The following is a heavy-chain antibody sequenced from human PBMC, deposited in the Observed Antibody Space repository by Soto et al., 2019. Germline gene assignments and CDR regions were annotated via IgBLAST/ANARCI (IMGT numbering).Heavy chain of an antibody. CDR2: ISSDGSKK. Sequence: GGSLRLSCAASGFIFSRNGMHLVRQAPGKGLEWVAVISSDGSKKEYADSEKGRFTISRDNSKNTLYLQMNSLRAEDTAVYYCAKSGVDSNYFDYWAQGAMVTVSS. CDR1: GFIFSRNG. D-gene: IGHD4-4*01. CDR3: AKSGVDSNYFDY. V-gene: IGHV3-30*18. J-gene: IGHJ4*02.